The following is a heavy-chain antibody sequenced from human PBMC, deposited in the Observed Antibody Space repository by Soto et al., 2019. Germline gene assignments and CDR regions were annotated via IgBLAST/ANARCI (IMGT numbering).Heavy chain of an antibody. V-gene: IGHV3-23*01. J-gene: IGHJ4*02. Sequence: EVQLLESGGGFVQPGGSLRLSCAASGITFSNYAMYWVRLAPGKGLEWVSTIVSSGGVTYYAGSVKGRFTISRDNSKSTVYLQMDSLGAEDTAVYLCASTFPLRYGDPSGFDYWSQGTLVAVSS. CDR3: ASTFPLRYGDPSGFDY. D-gene: IGHD4-17*01. CDR1: GITFSNYA. CDR2: IVSSGGVT.